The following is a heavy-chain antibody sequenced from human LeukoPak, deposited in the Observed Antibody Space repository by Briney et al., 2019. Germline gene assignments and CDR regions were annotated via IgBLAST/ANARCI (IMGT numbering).Heavy chain of an antibody. CDR1: GGSISSYY. J-gene: IGHJ3*02. CDR3: ARLAYSGSYYSAFDI. Sequence: PSETLSLTCTVSGGSISSYYWSWIRQPPGKGLEWIGYIYSSGSTNYNPSLKSRVTISVDTSKNQFSLKLSSVTAADTAVYYCARLAYSGSYYSAFDIWGQGTMVTVSS. V-gene: IGHV4-59*01. CDR2: IYSSGST. D-gene: IGHD1-26*01.